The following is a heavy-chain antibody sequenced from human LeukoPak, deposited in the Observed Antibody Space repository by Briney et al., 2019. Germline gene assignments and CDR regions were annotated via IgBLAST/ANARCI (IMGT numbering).Heavy chain of an antibody. CDR2: ISYDGSNK. CDR3: AKDAGHSSSWYYFDY. CDR1: GFTFSSYG. Sequence: GGSLRLSCAASGFTFSSYGMHWVRQAPGKGLEWVAVISYDGSNKYYADSVKGRFTISRDNSKNTLYLQMYSLRAEDTAVYYCAKDAGHSSSWYYFDYWGQGTLVTVSS. D-gene: IGHD6-13*01. J-gene: IGHJ4*02. V-gene: IGHV3-30*18.